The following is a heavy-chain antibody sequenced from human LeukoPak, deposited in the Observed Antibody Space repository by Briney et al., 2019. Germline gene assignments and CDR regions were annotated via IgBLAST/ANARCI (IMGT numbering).Heavy chain of an antibody. CDR2: ISSSSSYT. J-gene: IGHJ4*02. D-gene: IGHD6-6*01. V-gene: IGHV3-11*06. CDR1: GFTFSDYY. CDR3: ARDRPSYSSSSGGDY. Sequence: GSLRLSCAASGFTFSDYYMSWIRQAPGKGLEWVSYISSSSSYTNYADSVKGRFTISRDNAKNSLYLQMNSLRAEDTAVYYCARDRPSYSSSSGGDYWGQGTLVTVSS.